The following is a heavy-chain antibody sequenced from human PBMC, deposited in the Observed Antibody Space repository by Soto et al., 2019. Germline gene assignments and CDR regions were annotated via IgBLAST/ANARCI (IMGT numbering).Heavy chain of an antibody. CDR1: GGSISCGGYC. CDR3: ARGGSYDDVSLRWFDP. Sequence: SETLSLTCAVSGGSISCGGYCWSWIRQQTGKGLEWIGYIYHSGSTYYNPSLKSRVTISADMHKVQFSLDLSSVTAAEAAVYYCARGGSYDDVSLRWFDPWGQGTLVTVSS. J-gene: IGHJ5*02. V-gene: IGHV4-30-2*01. CDR2: IYHSGST. D-gene: IGHD3-16*01.